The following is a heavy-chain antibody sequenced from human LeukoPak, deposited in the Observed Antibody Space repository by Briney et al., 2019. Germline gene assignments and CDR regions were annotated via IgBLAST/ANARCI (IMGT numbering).Heavy chain of an antibody. D-gene: IGHD3/OR15-3a*01. Sequence: GGSLRLSCAASGFTFSSYAMSWVRQAPGKGLEWVSAISGSGGSTYYADSVKGRFTISRDNSKNTLYLQMNSLRAEDTAVYYCANDHVAEDWIDAFDIWGQGTMVTVSS. CDR2: ISGSGGST. V-gene: IGHV3-23*01. J-gene: IGHJ3*02. CDR3: ANDHVAEDWIDAFDI. CDR1: GFTFSSYA.